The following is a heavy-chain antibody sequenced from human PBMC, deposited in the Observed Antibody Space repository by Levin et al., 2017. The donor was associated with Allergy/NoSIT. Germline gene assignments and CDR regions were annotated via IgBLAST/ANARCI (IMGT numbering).Heavy chain of an antibody. CDR3: AHSHLPYCSGGSCYHYYYGMDV. Sequence: SGPTLVKPTQTLTLTCTFSGFSLSTSGVGVGWIRQPPGKALEWLALIYWDDDKRYSPSLKSRLTITQDTSKNQVVLTMTNMDPVDTATYYCAHSHLPYCSGGSCYHYYYGMDVWGQGTTVTVSS. CDR2: IYWDDDK. D-gene: IGHD2-15*01. CDR1: GFSLSTSGVG. V-gene: IGHV2-5*02. J-gene: IGHJ6*02.